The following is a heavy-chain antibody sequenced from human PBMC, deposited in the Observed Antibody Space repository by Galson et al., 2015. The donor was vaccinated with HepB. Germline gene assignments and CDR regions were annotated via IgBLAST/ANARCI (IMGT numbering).Heavy chain of an antibody. CDR1: GFTFSSYA. CDR2: ISGSGGST. Sequence: SLRLSCAASGFTFSSYAMSWVRQAPGKGLEWVSVISGSGGSTYYAGSVKGRFTISRDNSKNTLYLQMNSLRAEDTAVYYCAKDRENSILFDYWGQGTLVTVSS. CDR3: AKDRENSILFDY. J-gene: IGHJ4*02. D-gene: IGHD4-11*01. V-gene: IGHV3-23*01.